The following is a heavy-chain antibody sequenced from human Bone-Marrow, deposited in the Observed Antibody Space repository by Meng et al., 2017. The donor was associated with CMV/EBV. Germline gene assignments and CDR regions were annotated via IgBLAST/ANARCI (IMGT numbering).Heavy chain of an antibody. CDR1: GFTFSSYA. D-gene: IGHD6-13*01. Sequence: GGSLRLPCAALGFTFSSYAITWVHQAPGNGLEWVSAISGSGGITYYADSVKGRFTISRDNSKNTLYLQMHSLRAEDTAVYYCAKGATPRGIDGKLSQNWFDPWGQGTLVTVSS. CDR3: AKGATPRGIDGKLSQNWFDP. V-gene: IGHV3-23*01. CDR2: ISGSGGIT. J-gene: IGHJ5*02.